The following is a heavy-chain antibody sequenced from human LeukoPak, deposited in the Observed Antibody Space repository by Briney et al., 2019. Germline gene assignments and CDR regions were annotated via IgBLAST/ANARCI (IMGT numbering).Heavy chain of an antibody. D-gene: IGHD1-14*01. Sequence: PGGSLRLSCAASGFTFSSYAMHWVRQAPGKGLEWVAVISYDGSNKYYADSVKGRFTISRDNSKNTLYLQMNSLRAEDTAVYYCARDEPSEGAANYYYYYGMDVWGQGTTVTVSS. CDR2: ISYDGSNK. CDR1: GFTFSSYA. CDR3: ARDEPSEGAANYYYYYGMDV. J-gene: IGHJ6*02. V-gene: IGHV3-30-3*01.